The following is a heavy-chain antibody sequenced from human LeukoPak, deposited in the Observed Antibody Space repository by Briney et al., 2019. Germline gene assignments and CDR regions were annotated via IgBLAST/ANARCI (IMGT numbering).Heavy chain of an antibody. CDR2: ISSSGSAI. CDR1: GFTFSNAW. Sequence: GGSLRLSCAASGFTFSNAWMNWVRQAPGKGLEWVSYISSSGSAIQYADSVKGRFTISRDNAKNSLYLQMNSLGAEDTAVYYCATKVAGTSHFSYWGQGTLVTVSS. D-gene: IGHD6-19*01. V-gene: IGHV3-48*04. CDR3: ATKVAGTSHFSY. J-gene: IGHJ4*02.